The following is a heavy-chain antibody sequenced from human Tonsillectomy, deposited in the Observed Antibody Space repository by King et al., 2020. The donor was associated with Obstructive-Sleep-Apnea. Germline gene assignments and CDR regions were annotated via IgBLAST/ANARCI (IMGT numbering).Heavy chain of an antibody. J-gene: IGHJ3*02. CDR2: IYHSGST. CDR3: AGRAYGDYVGI. V-gene: IGHV4-4*02. CDR1: GGSISSSNW. Sequence: VQLQESGPGLVKPSGTLSLTCAGSGGSISSSNWWSWVRQPPGKGLEWIGVIYHSGSTNYNPSLKSRVIISVDKSKNQFSLKLSSVTAADTAVYYCAGRAYGDYVGIWGQGTMVTVSS. D-gene: IGHD4-17*01.